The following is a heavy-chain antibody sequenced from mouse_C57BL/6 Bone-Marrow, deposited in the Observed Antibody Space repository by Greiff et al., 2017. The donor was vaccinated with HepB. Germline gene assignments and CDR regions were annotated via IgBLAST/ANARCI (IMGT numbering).Heavy chain of an antibody. J-gene: IGHJ4*01. Sequence: EVKLMESGGGLVQSGRSLRLSCATSGFTFSDFYMEWVRQAPGKGLEWIAASRNKANDYTTEYSASVKGRFIVSRDTSQSILYLQMNALRAEDTAIYYCARFYGDAMDYWGQGTSVTVSS. CDR2: SRNKANDYTT. CDR1: GFTFSDFY. V-gene: IGHV7-1*01. D-gene: IGHD1-1*01. CDR3: ARFYGDAMDY.